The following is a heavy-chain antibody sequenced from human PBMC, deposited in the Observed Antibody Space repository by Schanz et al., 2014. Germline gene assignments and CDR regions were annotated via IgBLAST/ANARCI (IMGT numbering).Heavy chain of an antibody. CDR1: GFTFSSYA. V-gene: IGHV3-23*01. D-gene: IGHD5-18*01. Sequence: EVQLLESGGGLVQPGGSLRLSCAASGFTFSSYAMSWVRQAPGKGLEWVSVISASGGDTYYADSVKGRFTISRDNSKNTLYLQMNSLRAEDTAVYYCAKDAENTAMITDYFDYWGQGTLVTVSS. CDR2: ISASGGDT. CDR3: AKDAENTAMITDYFDY. J-gene: IGHJ4*02.